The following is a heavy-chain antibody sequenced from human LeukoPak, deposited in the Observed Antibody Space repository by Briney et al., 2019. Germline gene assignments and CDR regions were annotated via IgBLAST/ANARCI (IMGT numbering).Heavy chain of an antibody. D-gene: IGHD3-10*01. CDR1: GYTFTGYY. CDR2: INPNSGGT. J-gene: IGHJ5*02. V-gene: IGHV1-2*02. Sequence: ASVKVSCKASGYTFTGYYMHWVRQAPGQGLEWMGWINPNSGGTNYAQKFQGRLTMTRDTSISTAYMELSRLRSDDTAVYYCARDGSGGTGYNWFDPWGQGTLVTVSS. CDR3: ARDGSGGTGYNWFDP.